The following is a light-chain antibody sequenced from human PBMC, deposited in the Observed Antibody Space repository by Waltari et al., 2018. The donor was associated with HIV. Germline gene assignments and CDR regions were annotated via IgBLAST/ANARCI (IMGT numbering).Light chain of an antibody. V-gene: IGLV1-40*01. J-gene: IGLJ2*01. CDR1: SSNIGADYD. CDR2: ENT. Sequence: QSVLTQPPSVSGAPGQRVTISCTGSSSNIGADYDVHCYQQFPGTAPKLLMNENTHRPAWVPDLFSGSKSGTSASLVITDLQAEDEADYYCQSYDSILEGSIFGGGTKLTVL. CDR3: QSYDSILEGSI.